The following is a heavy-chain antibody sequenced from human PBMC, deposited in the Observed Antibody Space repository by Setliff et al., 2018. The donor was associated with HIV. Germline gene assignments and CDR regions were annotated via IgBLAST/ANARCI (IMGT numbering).Heavy chain of an antibody. CDR2: IYHGGST. Sequence: SETLSLTCTVSGGSISSSNWWSWVRQPPEKGLEWIGEIYHGGSTNYNPSLKSRVTISVDKSKNQFSLKLSSVTAADTAVYYCARGVNPTYYDFWSGNYMRKYYYYYMDVWGKGTTVTVSS. CDR1: GGSISSSNW. V-gene: IGHV4-4*02. CDR3: ARGVNPTYYDFWSGNYMRKYYYYYMDV. J-gene: IGHJ6*03. D-gene: IGHD3-3*01.